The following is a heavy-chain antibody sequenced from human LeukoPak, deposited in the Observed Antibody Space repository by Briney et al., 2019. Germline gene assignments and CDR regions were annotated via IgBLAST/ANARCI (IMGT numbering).Heavy chain of an antibody. CDR3: TKVPDSWLQADP. D-gene: IGHD2-2*01. V-gene: IGHV4-39*01. Sequence: PSETLSLTCTVSGGSISKSSSYWGWIRQPPGKGLEWIGTIYYSGSTYYNPSLKSRVTISLATSKNQFSLKLSSVTAADTAVYFCTKVPDSWLQADPWGQGTLVTVAS. CDR1: GGSISKSSSY. J-gene: IGHJ5*02. CDR2: IYYSGST.